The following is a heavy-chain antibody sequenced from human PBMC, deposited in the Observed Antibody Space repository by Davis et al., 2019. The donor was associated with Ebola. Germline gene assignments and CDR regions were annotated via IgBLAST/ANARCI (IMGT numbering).Heavy chain of an antibody. J-gene: IGHJ6*02. CDR2: ISAYNGNT. V-gene: IGHV1-18*01. CDR3: ARDSGYDLRLYYYYGMDV. Sequence: ASVKVSCKASGYTFTSYGISWVRQAPGQGLEWMGWISAYNGNTNYAQKLQGRVTMTTDTSTSTAYMELRSLRSDDTAVYYCARDSGYDLRLYYYYGMDVWGQGTTVTVSS. D-gene: IGHD5-12*01. CDR1: GYTFTSYG.